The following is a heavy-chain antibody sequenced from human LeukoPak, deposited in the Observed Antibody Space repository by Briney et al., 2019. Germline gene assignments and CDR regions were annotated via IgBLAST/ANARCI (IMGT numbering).Heavy chain of an antibody. D-gene: IGHD5-18*01. CDR3: ARARYSYGYNDY. CDR1: GFTFSSYG. V-gene: IGHV3-23*01. Sequence: GGTLRLSCAASGFTFSSYGMSWVRQAPGKGLEWVSAISGSGSSTYYADSVKGRFTISRDNSKNTLYLQMNSLRAEDTAVYYCARARYSYGYNDYWGQGTLVTVSS. J-gene: IGHJ4*02. CDR2: ISGSGSST.